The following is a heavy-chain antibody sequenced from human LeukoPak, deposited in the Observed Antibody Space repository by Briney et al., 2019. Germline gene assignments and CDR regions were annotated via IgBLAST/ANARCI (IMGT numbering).Heavy chain of an antibody. CDR2: IKQDGSQE. Sequence: GGSLRLSCAASGFTLSTYWMSWVRQAPGKGLEWVAHIKQDGSQEYYVDSVRGRFTISRDNAKNSLNLQMNYLRSDDTAVYYCARDGGIVVVPAAITYYYYGMDVWGQGTTVTVSS. V-gene: IGHV3-7*01. J-gene: IGHJ6*02. CDR3: ARDGGIVVVPAAITYYYYGMDV. D-gene: IGHD2-2*01. CDR1: GFTLSTYW.